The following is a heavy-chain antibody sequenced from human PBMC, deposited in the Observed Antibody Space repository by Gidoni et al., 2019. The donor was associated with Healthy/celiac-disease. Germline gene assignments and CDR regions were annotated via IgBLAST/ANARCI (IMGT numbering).Heavy chain of an antibody. CDR1: GFTVSSNY. Sequence: EVQLVESGGGLIQPGGSLRLSCAASGFTVSSNYMSWVRQAPGKGLEWVSVIYSGGSTYYADSVKGRFTISRDNSKNTLYLQMNSLRAEDTAVYYCARADSSGWYPSWFDPWGQGTLVTVSS. V-gene: IGHV3-53*01. CDR2: IYSGGST. D-gene: IGHD6-19*01. J-gene: IGHJ5*02. CDR3: ARADSSGWYPSWFDP.